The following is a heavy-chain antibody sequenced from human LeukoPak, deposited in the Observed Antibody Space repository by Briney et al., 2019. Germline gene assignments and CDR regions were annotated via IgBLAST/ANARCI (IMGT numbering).Heavy chain of an antibody. V-gene: IGHV3-48*04. CDR1: GFTFSTYS. CDR2: ISSSSSTI. CDR3: ARDRGSDDYFDY. D-gene: IGHD6-25*01. Sequence: GGSLRLSCAASGFTFSTYSMNWVRQAPGKGLEWISYISSSSSTIYYADSVKGRFTISRDNAKNSLYLQMNSLRAEDTVVYYCARDRGSDDYFDYWGQGSLVTVSS. J-gene: IGHJ4*02.